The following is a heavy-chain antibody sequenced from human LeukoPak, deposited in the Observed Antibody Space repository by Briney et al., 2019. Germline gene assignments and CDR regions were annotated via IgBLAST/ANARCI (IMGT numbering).Heavy chain of an antibody. D-gene: IGHD3-10*02. J-gene: IGHJ6*02. CDR2: MSFDGTHI. CDR3: ARCSGYGMDV. Sequence: GGSLRLSCAASGFTFSSYAMHWVRQAPGKGLEWVAVMSFDGTHIYYADSVKGRFTISRDNSKNTLYLQMNSLRAEDTAVYYCARCSGYGMDVWGQGTSVTVSS. V-gene: IGHV3-30-3*01. CDR1: GFTFSSYA.